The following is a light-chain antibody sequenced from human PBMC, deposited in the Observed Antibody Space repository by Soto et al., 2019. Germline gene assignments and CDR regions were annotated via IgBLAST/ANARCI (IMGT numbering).Light chain of an antibody. CDR2: EGT. CDR1: SSDVGTYKF. V-gene: IGLV2-23*01. Sequence: QSALTQPASVSGSPGQSITISCTGTSSDVGTYKFVSWYQQHPCKVPTLMIHEGTKRPSGVSNRFSGSKSGNTATLTISGLQPEDEANYYCCSYAGTSFWVFGGGTKLTVL. J-gene: IGLJ3*02. CDR3: CSYAGTSFWV.